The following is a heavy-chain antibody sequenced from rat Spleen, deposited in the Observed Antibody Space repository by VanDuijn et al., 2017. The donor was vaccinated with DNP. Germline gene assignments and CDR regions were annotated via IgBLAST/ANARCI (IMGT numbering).Heavy chain of an antibody. CDR3: ARHRAGSYALDA. V-gene: IGHV5S11*01. CDR1: GLTFSNAD. Sequence: EVQLVESGGGLVQPGRSMKLSCGASGLTFSNADMAWVRQAPTKGLEWVASITPGGGNTYYRDSVKGRFTISRDNTKSTLYLQMDSLRSEETATYYCARHRAGSYALDAWGQGTSVTVSS. J-gene: IGHJ4*01. CDR2: ITPGGGNT. D-gene: IGHD1-3*01.